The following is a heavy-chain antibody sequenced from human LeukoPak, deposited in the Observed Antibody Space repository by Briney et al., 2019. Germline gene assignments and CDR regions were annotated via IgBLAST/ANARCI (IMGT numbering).Heavy chain of an antibody. V-gene: IGHV4-34*01. CDR2: INHSGGT. Sequence: SETLSLTCAVYGGSFSGYYWSWIRQPPGKGLEWIGEINHSGGTNYNPSLESRVTISVDTSKNQFSLRLSSVTAADTAVYYCRFYLAGVGTLDYWGQGTLVTVSS. D-gene: IGHD2-8*01. CDR1: GGSFSGYY. CDR3: RFYLAGVGTLDY. J-gene: IGHJ4*02.